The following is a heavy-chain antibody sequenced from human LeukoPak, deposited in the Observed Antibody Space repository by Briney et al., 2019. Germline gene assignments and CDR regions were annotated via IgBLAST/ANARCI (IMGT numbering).Heavy chain of an antibody. CDR1: GFTVSSNY. V-gene: IGHV3-53*01. CDR2: IYSGGTT. CDR3: ARERGGVVGGSLDAFDI. Sequence: PGGSLRRYCAASGFTVSSNYMSWVRQAPGKGLEWVSFIYSGGTTYYADSVKGRFTISRDNSKNTLYLQMNRLRAEDTAVYYCARERGGVVGGSLDAFDIWGQGTMVTVSS. J-gene: IGHJ3*02. D-gene: IGHD1-26*01.